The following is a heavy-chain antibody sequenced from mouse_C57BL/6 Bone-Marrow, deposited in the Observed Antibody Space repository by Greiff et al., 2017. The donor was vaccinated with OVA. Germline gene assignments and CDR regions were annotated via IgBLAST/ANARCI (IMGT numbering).Heavy chain of an antibody. V-gene: IGHV5-17*01. J-gene: IGHJ4*01. CDR1: GFTFSDYG. CDR3: ARRGQLRLRCAKDY. Sequence: EVQLVESGGGLVKPGGSLKLSCAASGFTFSDYGMHWVRQAPEKGLEWVAYISSGSSTIYYADTVKGRFTISRDNAKNTLFLQMTSLRSEDTAMYYGARRGQLRLRCAKDYWGQGTSVTVSS. D-gene: IGHD3-2*02. CDR2: ISSGSSTI.